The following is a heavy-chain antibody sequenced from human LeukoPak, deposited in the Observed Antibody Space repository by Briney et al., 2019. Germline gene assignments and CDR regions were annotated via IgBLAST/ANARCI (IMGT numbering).Heavy chain of an antibody. J-gene: IGHJ4*02. D-gene: IGHD4-17*01. Sequence: SETLSLTCTVSGGSISSYYWSWIRQPPGKGLEWIGYIYYSGSTNYNPSLKSRVTISVDTSKNQFSLKLSSVTAADTAVFYCATLRDYGDYPSDYWGQGTLVTVSS. CDR1: GGSISSYY. CDR3: ATLRDYGDYPSDY. CDR2: IYYSGST. V-gene: IGHV4-59*08.